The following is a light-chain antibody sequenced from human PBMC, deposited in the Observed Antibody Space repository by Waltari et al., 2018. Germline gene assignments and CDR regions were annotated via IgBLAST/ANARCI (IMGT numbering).Light chain of an antibody. CDR1: PGIKSW. Sequence: DIQMTQSPSTLSASVGDSVHITCRASPGIKSWLAWYQQRPGKGPQLLMYQASTLHTGVPSRFSGSQSGTEFTLTISNLQPEDFATYYCQQYNDFPRTFGQGTTVEIK. CDR2: QAS. J-gene: IGKJ1*01. V-gene: IGKV1-5*01. CDR3: QQYNDFPRT.